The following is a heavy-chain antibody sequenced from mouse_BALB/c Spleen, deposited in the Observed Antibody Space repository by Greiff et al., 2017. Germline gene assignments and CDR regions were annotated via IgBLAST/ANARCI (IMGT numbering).Heavy chain of an antibody. V-gene: IGHV2-9*02. CDR1: GFSLTSYG. D-gene: IGHD2-4*01. Sequence: VMLVESGPGLAAPSQSLSITCTVSGFSLTSYGVHWVRQPPGKGLEWLGVIWAGGSTNYNSALMSRLSISKDNSKSQVFLKMNSLQTDDTAMYYCAIMITTTESDYWGQGTTLTVSS. J-gene: IGHJ2*01. CDR3: AIMITTTESDY. CDR2: IWAGGST.